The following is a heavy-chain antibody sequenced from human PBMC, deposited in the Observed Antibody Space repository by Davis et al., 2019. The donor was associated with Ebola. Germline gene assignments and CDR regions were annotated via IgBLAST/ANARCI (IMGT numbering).Heavy chain of an antibody. CDR2: INHSGST. CDR1: GGSFSGYY. Sequence: MPSETLSLTCAVYGGSFSGYYWSWIRQPPGKRLEWIGEINHSGSTNYNPSLKSRVTISVDTSKNQFSLKLSSVTAADTAVYYCARLGRECRYGLIDYWGQGTLVTVSS. D-gene: IGHD5-18*01. CDR3: ARLGRECRYGLIDY. V-gene: IGHV4-34*01. J-gene: IGHJ4*02.